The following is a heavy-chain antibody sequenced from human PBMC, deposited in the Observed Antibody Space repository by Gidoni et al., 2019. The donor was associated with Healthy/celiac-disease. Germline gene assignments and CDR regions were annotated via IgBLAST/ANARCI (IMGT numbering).Heavy chain of an antibody. Sequence: QVKLVESGGGVVQTGRSLRLSCAAYGFTFSSYAMHWVRQAPGKGLEWVAVLSYAGSNKYYADSVKGRFTISRDNSKNTLYLQMNSLRAEATAVYYLARELDSYGLFDYWGQGTLVTVSS. CDR1: GFTFSSYA. J-gene: IGHJ4*02. D-gene: IGHD5-18*01. CDR2: LSYAGSNK. CDR3: ARELDSYGLFDY. V-gene: IGHV3-30*04.